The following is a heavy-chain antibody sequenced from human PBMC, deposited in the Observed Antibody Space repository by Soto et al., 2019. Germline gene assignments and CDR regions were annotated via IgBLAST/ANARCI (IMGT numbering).Heavy chain of an antibody. CDR2: INPNSGGT. Sequence: RASVKVSCKASGYTFTGYYMHWVRQAPGQGLEWMGWINPNSGGTNYAQKFQGWVTMTRDTSISTAYMELSRLRSDDTAVYYCARDGSGWELLGYFDYWGQGTLVTVSS. CDR3: ARDGSGWELLGYFDY. J-gene: IGHJ4*02. CDR1: GYTFTGYY. D-gene: IGHD1-26*01. V-gene: IGHV1-2*04.